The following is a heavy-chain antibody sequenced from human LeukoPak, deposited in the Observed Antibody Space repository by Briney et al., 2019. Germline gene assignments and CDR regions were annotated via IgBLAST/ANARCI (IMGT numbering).Heavy chain of an antibody. CDR2: INPNSGGT. CDR3: ASLGATTIYYYGMDV. CDR1: GYTFTDYF. V-gene: IGHV1-2*02. D-gene: IGHD1-26*01. J-gene: IGHJ6*02. Sequence: ASVKVSCKASGYTFTDYFIHWVRQAPGQGLEWMGWINPNSGGTNYAQKFQGRVTMTRDTSISTAYMELGRLRSDDTAVYYCASLGATTIYYYGMDVWGQGTTVTVSS.